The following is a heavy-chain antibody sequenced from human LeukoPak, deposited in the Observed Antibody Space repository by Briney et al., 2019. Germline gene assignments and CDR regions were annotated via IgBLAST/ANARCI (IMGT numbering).Heavy chain of an antibody. J-gene: IGHJ4*02. CDR1: GGSISSYC. D-gene: IGHD3-3*01. CDR2: IFYSGST. CDR3: VRSDDFWSGYYGY. V-gene: IGHV4-59*01. Sequence: SETLSLTCTVSGGSISSYCWSWIRQPPGKGLEWIGYIFYSGSTNYNPSLKSRVTISVDTSKNQFSLKLSSVTAADTAVYYCVRSDDFWSGYYGYWGQGTLVTVSS.